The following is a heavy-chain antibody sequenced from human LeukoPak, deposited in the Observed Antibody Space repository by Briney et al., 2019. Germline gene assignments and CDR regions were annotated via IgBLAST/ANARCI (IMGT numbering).Heavy chain of an antibody. D-gene: IGHD6-13*01. CDR1: GYTFTSYD. CDR2: MNPNSGNT. Sequence: ASVKVSCKASGYTFTSYDINWVRQATGQGLEWMGWMNPNSGNTGYAQKFQGRVTITRNTSISTAYIELSSLRSEDTAVYYCARAESESRRYSSSWDNWFDPWGQGTLVTVSS. J-gene: IGHJ5*02. CDR3: ARAESESRRYSSSWDNWFDP. V-gene: IGHV1-8*03.